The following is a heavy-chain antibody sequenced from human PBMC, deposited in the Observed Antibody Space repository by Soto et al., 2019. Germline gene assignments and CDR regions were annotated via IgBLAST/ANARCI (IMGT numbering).Heavy chain of an antibody. CDR3: AREKAVAGTTFDY. D-gene: IGHD6-19*01. J-gene: IGHJ4*02. V-gene: IGHV3-74*01. CDR1: GFTFSSYA. Sequence: GGSLRLSCAASGFTFSSYAMSWVRQAPGKGLVWVSRIQSDGSSTNYADSVKGRFTISRDNAKNTLYLQMDSLRVEDTAMYYCAREKAVAGTTFDYWGQGTLVTVSS. CDR2: IQSDGSST.